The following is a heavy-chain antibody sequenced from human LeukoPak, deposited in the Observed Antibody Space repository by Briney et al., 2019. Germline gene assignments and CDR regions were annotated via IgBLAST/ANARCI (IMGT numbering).Heavy chain of an antibody. Sequence: GGSLRLSCAASGFTFSSYWMHWVRQVPGKGLVWVSRINSDGSITNYADSVGGRFTISRDNAKTTLYLQMNSLRAEDTAVYYCASGARDGYKYTLDYWGQGILVTVSS. CDR2: INSDGSIT. CDR3: ASGARDGYKYTLDY. J-gene: IGHJ4*02. D-gene: IGHD5-24*01. V-gene: IGHV3-74*01. CDR1: GFTFSSYW.